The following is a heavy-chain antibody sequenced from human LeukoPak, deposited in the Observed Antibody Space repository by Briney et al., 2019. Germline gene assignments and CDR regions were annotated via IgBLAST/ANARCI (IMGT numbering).Heavy chain of an antibody. CDR3: ARIDEWLSLLMDAFDI. J-gene: IGHJ3*02. D-gene: IGHD3-3*01. V-gene: IGHV3-48*01. CDR1: GFTFSSYS. CDR2: ISSRSSTI. Sequence: PGGSLRLSCAASGFTFSSYSMNWVRQAPGKGLEWVSYISSRSSTIYYADSVKGRFTISRDNAKNSLYLQMNSLRAEDTAVYYCARIDEWLSLLMDAFDIWGQGTMVTVSS.